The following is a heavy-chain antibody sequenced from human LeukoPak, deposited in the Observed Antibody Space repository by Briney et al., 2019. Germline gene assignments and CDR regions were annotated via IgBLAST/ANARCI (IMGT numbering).Heavy chain of an antibody. D-gene: IGHD5-24*01. CDR2: IYYSGST. CDR1: GGSISSGGYY. V-gene: IGHV4-31*01. Sequence: SETLSLTCTVSGGSISSGGYYWSWIRQHPGKGLEWIGYIYYSGSTYYNPSLKSPVTISVDTSKNQFSLKLTSVTAAATAVYYCAREGEVREMTTWGQGTLVTVSS. J-gene: IGHJ4*02. CDR3: AREGEVREMTT.